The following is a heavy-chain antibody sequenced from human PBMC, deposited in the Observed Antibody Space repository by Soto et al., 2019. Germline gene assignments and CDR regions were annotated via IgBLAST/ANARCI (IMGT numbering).Heavy chain of an antibody. CDR2: ISYDRSNK. CDR1: GFTFSSYA. J-gene: IGHJ3*02. CDR3: ARVYCSSTSCYGAFDI. V-gene: IGHV3-30-3*01. Sequence: QVQLVESGGGVVQPGRSLRLSCAASGFTFSSYAMHWVRQAPGKGLEWVAVISYDRSNKYYADSVKGRFTISRDNSKNTLYLQMNSLRAEDTAVYYCARVYCSSTSCYGAFDIWGQGTMVTVSS. D-gene: IGHD2-2*01.